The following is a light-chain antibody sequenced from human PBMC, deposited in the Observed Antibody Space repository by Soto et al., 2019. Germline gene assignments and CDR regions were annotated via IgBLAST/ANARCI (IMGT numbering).Light chain of an antibody. CDR1: ESIARH. CDR2: AAS. Sequence: DIQMTQSPSSLSASVGDRVTITCRASESIARHLNWYQQKPGRAPNLLIYAASSLQNGVPSRFRGGGSGTDFTLTISNLQPEDFATYYCQHTYSTLSSTFGQGTRLEIK. CDR3: QHTYSTLSST. J-gene: IGKJ5*01. V-gene: IGKV1-39*01.